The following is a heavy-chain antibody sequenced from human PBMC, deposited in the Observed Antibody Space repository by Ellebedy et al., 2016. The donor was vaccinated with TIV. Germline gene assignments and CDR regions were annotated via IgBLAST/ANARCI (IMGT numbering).Heavy chain of an antibody. V-gene: IGHV3-15*01. J-gene: IGHJ6*02. Sequence: GGSLRLSCAASGFTFSSYWMSWVRQAPGKGLEWVGRIKSQSDGATTDYAASVKGRFTISRDDSKNTLYLQMNSLKTEDTAVYYCTTDRVTAAGGMDVWGQGTTVTVSS. CDR2: IKSQSDGATT. CDR3: TTDRVTAAGGMDV. D-gene: IGHD2-2*01. CDR1: GFTFSSYW.